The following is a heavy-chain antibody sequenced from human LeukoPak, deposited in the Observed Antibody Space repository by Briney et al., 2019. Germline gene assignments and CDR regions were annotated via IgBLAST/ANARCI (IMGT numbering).Heavy chain of an antibody. Sequence: SVKVSCKASGGTFSSYAISWVRQAPGQGLEWMGRIIPLFGTANYAQKFQGRVTITTDESTSTAYMELSSLRSEDTAVYYCASLDRYSSSDYWGQGTLVTVSS. D-gene: IGHD6-6*01. V-gene: IGHV1-69*05. CDR1: GGTFSSYA. CDR2: IIPLFGTA. CDR3: ASLDRYSSSDY. J-gene: IGHJ4*02.